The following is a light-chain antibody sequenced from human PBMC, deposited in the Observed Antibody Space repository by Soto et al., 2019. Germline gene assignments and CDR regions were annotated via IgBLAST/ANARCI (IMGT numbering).Light chain of an antibody. CDR3: QQYDNLPLT. Sequence: DIKINQSPSSLSASVGDRVTITCQASQDISNYLNWYQQKPGKAPKLLIYDASNLETGVPSRFSGSGSGTDFTFTISSLQPEDIATYYCQQYDNLPLTFGGGTKVDIK. CDR2: DAS. J-gene: IGKJ4*01. V-gene: IGKV1-33*01. CDR1: QDISNY.